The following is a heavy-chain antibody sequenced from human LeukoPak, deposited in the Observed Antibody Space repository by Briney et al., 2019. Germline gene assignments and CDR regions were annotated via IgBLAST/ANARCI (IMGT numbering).Heavy chain of an antibody. V-gene: IGHV4-34*01. D-gene: IGHD6-19*01. CDR1: GGSFSGYY. CDR3: ARILPVAGTYYYYYGMDA. J-gene: IGHJ6*02. Sequence: SETLSLTCPVYGGSFSGYYWSWIRQPPGKGLEWIGEINHSGSTNYNPSLKSRVTISVDTSKNQFSLKLSSVTAADTAVYYCARILPVAGTYYYYYGMDAWGQGTTVTVSS. CDR2: INHSGST.